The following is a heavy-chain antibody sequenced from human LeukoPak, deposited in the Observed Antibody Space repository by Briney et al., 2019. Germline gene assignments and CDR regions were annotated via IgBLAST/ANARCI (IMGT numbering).Heavy chain of an antibody. Sequence: ASVKVSCKASGGTFSSYAISWVRQAPGQGLEWMGRIIPILGIANYAQKFQGRVTITADKSTSTAYMELSSLRSEDTAVYYCAGDGDGGNSDYWGQGTLVTVSS. CDR1: GGTFSSYA. V-gene: IGHV1-69*04. CDR2: IIPILGIA. CDR3: AGDGDGGNSDY. D-gene: IGHD4-23*01. J-gene: IGHJ4*02.